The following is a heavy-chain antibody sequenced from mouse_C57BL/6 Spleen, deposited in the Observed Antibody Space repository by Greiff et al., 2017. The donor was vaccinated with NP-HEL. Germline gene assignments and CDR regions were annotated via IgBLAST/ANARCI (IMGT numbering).Heavy chain of an antibody. Sequence: EVQLQQSGPELVKPGASVKISCKASGYSFTGYYMNWVKQSPEKSLEWIGEINPSTGGTTYNQKFKAKATLTVDKSSSTAYMQLKSLTSEDSAVYYCARGLSYWGQETLVTVSA. CDR1: GYSFTGYY. J-gene: IGHJ3*01. CDR3: ARGLSY. V-gene: IGHV1-42*01. CDR2: INPSTGGT.